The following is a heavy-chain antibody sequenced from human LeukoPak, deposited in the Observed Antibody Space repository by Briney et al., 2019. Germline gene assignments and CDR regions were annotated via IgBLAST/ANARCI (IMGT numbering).Heavy chain of an antibody. CDR1: GFTFAIHA. J-gene: IGHJ4*02. V-gene: IGHV3-21*01. D-gene: IGHD3-22*01. CDR3: ARDLSYDTSGSQSY. CDR2: ISSSSSYI. Sequence: GGSLRLSCAASGFTFAIHAMNWVRQAPGKGLEWVSSISSSSSYIYYADSVKGRFTISRDNAKNSLYLQMNSLRAEDTAVYYCARDLSYDTSGSQSYWGQGTLVTVPS.